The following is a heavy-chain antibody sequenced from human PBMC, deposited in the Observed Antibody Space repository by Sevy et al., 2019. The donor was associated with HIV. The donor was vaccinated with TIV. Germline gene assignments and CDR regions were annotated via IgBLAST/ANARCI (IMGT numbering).Heavy chain of an antibody. Sequence: SQTHSLTCAISGDSVSSNSAAWNWIRQSPSRGLEWLGRTYYRSKWYNDYAVSVKSRITINPDTSKNQFSLQLNSVTPEDTAVYYCARNPPDCTSTSCHFDFWGQGTLVTVSS. CDR2: TYYRSKWYN. D-gene: IGHD2-2*01. J-gene: IGHJ4*02. V-gene: IGHV6-1*01. CDR3: ARNPPDCTSTSCHFDF. CDR1: GDSVSSNSAA.